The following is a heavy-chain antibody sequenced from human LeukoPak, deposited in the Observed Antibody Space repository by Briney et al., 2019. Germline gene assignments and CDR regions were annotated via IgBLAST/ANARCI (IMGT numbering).Heavy chain of an antibody. Sequence: GQSLILSCTTSGFAFDDFAMSWVRQPAGKGLEWVGFIRRRAYGGAAEYAASVKGRFIISRDDSKGIAYLQMNSLKTEDTAVYYCSRNGLVDFDYWGQGSRVILSP. CDR2: IRRRAYGGAA. J-gene: IGHJ4*02. CDR3: SRNGLVDFDY. CDR1: GFAFDDFA. V-gene: IGHV3-49*04.